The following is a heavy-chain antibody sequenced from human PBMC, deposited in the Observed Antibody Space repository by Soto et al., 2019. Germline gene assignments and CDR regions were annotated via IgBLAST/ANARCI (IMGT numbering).Heavy chain of an antibody. CDR1: GYTFTSYG. CDR2: ISAYNGNT. V-gene: IGHV1-18*04. J-gene: IGHJ6*03. Sequence: GASVKVSCTASGYTFTSYGISWVRQATGQGLEWMGWISAYNGNTNYAQKLQGRVTMTTDTSTSTAYMELRSLRSDDTAVYYCARHNNDFWSGYYTGFDYYYYYMDVWGKGTTVTVS. D-gene: IGHD3-3*01. CDR3: ARHNNDFWSGYYTGFDYYYYYMDV.